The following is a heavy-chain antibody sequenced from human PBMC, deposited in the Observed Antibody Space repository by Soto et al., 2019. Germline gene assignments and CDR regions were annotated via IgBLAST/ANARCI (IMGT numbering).Heavy chain of an antibody. Sequence: EVQLLESGGGLVQPGGSLRLSCVASGFTYSNNDMTWVRQAPGRGPEWVSTISGSGSTSYADSVKGRFTISRDNSNNMLYLQMNSLRAEDTALYYCVKNRGNYDGWGQGTLVTVSS. V-gene: IGHV3-23*01. CDR2: ISGSGST. J-gene: IGHJ4*02. D-gene: IGHD3-16*01. CDR1: GFTYSNND. CDR3: VKNRGNYDG.